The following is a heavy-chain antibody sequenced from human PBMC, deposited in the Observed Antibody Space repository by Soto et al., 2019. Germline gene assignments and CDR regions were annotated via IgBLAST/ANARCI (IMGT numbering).Heavy chain of an antibody. CDR3: ARGSATMVRGVILDY. Sequence: KPSETLSLTCAVYGGSFSGYYWSWIRQPPGKGLEWIGEINHSGSTNYNPSLKSRVTISVDTSKNQFSLKLSAVTAADTAGYFCARGSATMVRGVILDYWGQGTLVPVSS. CDR2: INHSGST. D-gene: IGHD3-10*01. CDR1: GGSFSGYY. V-gene: IGHV4-34*01. J-gene: IGHJ4*02.